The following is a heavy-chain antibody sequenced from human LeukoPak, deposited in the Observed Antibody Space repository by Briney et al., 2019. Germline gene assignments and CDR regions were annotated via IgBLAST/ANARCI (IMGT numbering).Heavy chain of an antibody. CDR2: ISWNSGSI. V-gene: IGHV3-9*01. Sequence: GRSLRLSCAASGFTFDDYAMHWVRQAPGKGLEWVSGISWNSGSIGHADSVKGRFTISRDNAKNSLYLQMNSLRAEDTALYYCARGYYDFWSGYFDYWGQGTLVTVSS. CDR1: GFTFDDYA. D-gene: IGHD3-3*01. CDR3: ARGYYDFWSGYFDY. J-gene: IGHJ4*02.